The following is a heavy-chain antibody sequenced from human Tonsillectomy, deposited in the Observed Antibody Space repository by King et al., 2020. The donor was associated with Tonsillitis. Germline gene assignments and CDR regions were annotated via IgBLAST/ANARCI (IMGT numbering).Heavy chain of an antibody. J-gene: IGHJ4*02. D-gene: IGHD3-22*01. CDR2: IYPGDSET. CDR3: ARRYYYASTGYYPFDY. V-gene: IGHV5-51*01. Sequence: QLVQSGAEVKKPGESLKISCKASGYSFTSYWIVWVRQMPGKGLECMGIIYPGDSETRYSPSFQGQVIISADKSISTAYLQWSSLKASDTAMYYGARRYYYASTGYYPFDYGGQGTLVTVSS. CDR1: GYSFTSYW.